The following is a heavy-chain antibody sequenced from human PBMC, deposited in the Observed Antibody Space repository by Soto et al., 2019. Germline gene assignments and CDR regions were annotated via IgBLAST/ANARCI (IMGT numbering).Heavy chain of an antibody. D-gene: IGHD3-16*01. CDR2: ITRDGSST. J-gene: IGHJ4*02. CDR3: SGGANAYYYLAY. Sequence: EVQLVESGGGLVQPGGSLRLSCAASGFSLSDYWMHWVRQAPGEGLVWLSRITRDGSSTNYADSVKGRFTISRDNAKNMWDMQVNSPRGKDTTGYYCSGGANAYYYLAYWSQGPLVPGS. CDR1: GFSLSDYW. V-gene: IGHV3-74*01.